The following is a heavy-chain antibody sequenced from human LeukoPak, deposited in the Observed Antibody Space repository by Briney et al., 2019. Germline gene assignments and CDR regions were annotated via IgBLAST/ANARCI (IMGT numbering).Heavy chain of an antibody. Sequence: GGSLRLSCAASGFTFDDYAMHWVRQAPGKGLEWVSLISGDGGSTYYADSVKGRFTISRGNSKNSLYLQMNSLRTEDTALYYCAKDTLGGYYDSSGATDYWGQGTLVTVSS. D-gene: IGHD3-22*01. CDR1: GFTFDDYA. CDR2: ISGDGGST. J-gene: IGHJ4*02. CDR3: AKDTLGGYYDSSGATDY. V-gene: IGHV3-43*02.